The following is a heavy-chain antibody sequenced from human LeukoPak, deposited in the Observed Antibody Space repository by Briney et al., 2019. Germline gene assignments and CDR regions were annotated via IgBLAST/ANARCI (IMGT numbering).Heavy chain of an antibody. CDR1: GFTFSNYE. Sequence: GGSLRLSCAASGFTFSNYEMNWVRQAPGKGLEWISHISNIGDIIHYADSVEGRFTISRDNAKNSLYLQMNSLRAEDTAVYYCAREYYCSGGSCFPYYYYYMDVWGKGTTVTVSS. CDR3: AREYYCSGGSCFPYYYYYMDV. V-gene: IGHV3-48*03. J-gene: IGHJ6*03. D-gene: IGHD2-15*01. CDR2: ISNIGDII.